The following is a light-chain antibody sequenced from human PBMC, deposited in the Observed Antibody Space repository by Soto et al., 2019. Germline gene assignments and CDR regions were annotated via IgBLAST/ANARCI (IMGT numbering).Light chain of an antibody. CDR1: QYINTR. CDR3: HQRQSWPRT. V-gene: IGKV3-11*01. Sequence: EIVFKQSPTTLSSFPGDRVTLSFRASQYINTRLAWYQHRPGQAPRLLIYQTSIRAAGIPARFSASGSGTDFTLTISDVQPEDFALYYCHQRQSWPRTFGQGTKVDIK. CDR2: QTS. J-gene: IGKJ1*01.